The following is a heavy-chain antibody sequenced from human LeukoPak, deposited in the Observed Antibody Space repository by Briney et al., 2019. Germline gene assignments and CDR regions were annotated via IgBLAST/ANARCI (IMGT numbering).Heavy chain of an antibody. CDR3: ARGVFAAPVLPCVL. Sequence: SESLSLTCTVSGDSFSYFYRGWVRQPPGKGLERVGGIYNSGSTHYTTSLTSRVTISLDTSKNTFSLKLSSLTAADTAVYYCARGVFAAPVLPCVLWRQGTRDTVSS. CDR2: IYNSGST. CDR1: GDSFSYFY. D-gene: IGHD6-13*01. J-gene: IGHJ4*02. V-gene: IGHV4-59*01.